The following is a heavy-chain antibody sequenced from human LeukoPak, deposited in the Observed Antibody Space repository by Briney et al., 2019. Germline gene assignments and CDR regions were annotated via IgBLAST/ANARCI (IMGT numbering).Heavy chain of an antibody. CDR2: ISAYNGNT. Sequence: ASVKVSCKASGYTFTSYGISWVRQAPGQGLEWMGRISAYNGNTNYAQKLQGRVTMTTDTSTSTAYMELRSLRSDDTAVYYCARDLNGRYQLLSNFDYWGQGTLVTVSS. J-gene: IGHJ4*02. CDR1: GYTFTSYG. D-gene: IGHD2-2*01. V-gene: IGHV1-18*01. CDR3: ARDLNGRYQLLSNFDY.